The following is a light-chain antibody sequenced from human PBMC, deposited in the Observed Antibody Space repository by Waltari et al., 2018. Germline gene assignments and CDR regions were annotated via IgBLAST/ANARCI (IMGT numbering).Light chain of an antibody. V-gene: IGLV2-14*01. J-gene: IGLJ3*02. CDR3: SSYSTTFTVL. Sequence: QSALTQPASVSGSLGQSISISCAGTSNALCAHNLVTWYQQYPGRAPKLVIYEVTNRPSGISSRFSGSKSGNTASLTISGLQSEDEAEYFCSSYSTTFTVLFGGGTKVTV. CDR1: SNALCAHNL. CDR2: EVT.